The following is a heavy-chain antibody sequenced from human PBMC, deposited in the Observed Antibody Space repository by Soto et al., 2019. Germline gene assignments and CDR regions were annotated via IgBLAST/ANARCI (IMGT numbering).Heavy chain of an antibody. CDR2: IYSGGST. CDR3: ARTLVATGYFDY. V-gene: IGHV3-53*01. D-gene: IGHD5-12*01. CDR1: GFTVSSNY. Sequence: GGSLRLSCAASGFTVSSNYMSWVRQAPGKGLEWVSVIYSGGSTYYADSVKGRFTISRDNSKNTLYPQMNSLRAEDTAVYYCARTLVATGYFDYWGQGTLVTVSS. J-gene: IGHJ4*02.